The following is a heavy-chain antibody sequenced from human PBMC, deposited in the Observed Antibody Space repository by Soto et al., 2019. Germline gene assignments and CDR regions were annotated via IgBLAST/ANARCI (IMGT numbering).Heavy chain of an antibody. D-gene: IGHD4-17*01. CDR1: GFTFSSYG. CDR3: ARSMTTVSPPWAFGI. J-gene: IGHJ3*02. CDR2: IWYDGSNK. Sequence: QVQLVESGGGVVQPGRSLRLSCAASGFTFSSYGMHWVRQAPGKGLEWVAVIWYDGSNKYYAASVKGRFTISRDNSKNTLYLQMNSLRAEDTAVYYCARSMTTVSPPWAFGIWGQGTMVTVSS. V-gene: IGHV3-33*01.